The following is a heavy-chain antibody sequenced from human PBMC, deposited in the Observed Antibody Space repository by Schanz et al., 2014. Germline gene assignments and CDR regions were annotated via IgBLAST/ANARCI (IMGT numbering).Heavy chain of an antibody. D-gene: IGHD6-19*01. CDR3: AKDLISGWSGFDY. V-gene: IGHV3-23*01. Sequence: VQLLQSGGALVQPGGSLRLSCSASGFTFSTYAMSWARQTPGKGLEWVSSITTGGNTYYRDSVKGRFIVSRDNSKNTLYLEMNRLRVDDTAVYYCAKDLISGWSGFDYWGQGTLVTVSS. CDR2: ITTGGNT. J-gene: IGHJ4*02. CDR1: GFTFSTYA.